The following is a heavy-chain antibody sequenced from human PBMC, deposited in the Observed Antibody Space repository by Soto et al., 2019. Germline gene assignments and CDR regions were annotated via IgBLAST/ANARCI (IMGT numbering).Heavy chain of an antibody. CDR3: ARDQGTVAPSYFDS. J-gene: IGHJ4*02. CDR2: ISSSSNYI. V-gene: IGHV3-21*01. Sequence: GGSLRLSCAASGFSFSTYSMNWVRQAPGRGLEWVSSISSSSNYIYYGDSVKGRFTISRDNAKNSVYLHMSSLRAEDTALYYCARDQGTVAPSYFDSWGRGILATVSS. D-gene: IGHD4-4*01. CDR1: GFSFSTYS.